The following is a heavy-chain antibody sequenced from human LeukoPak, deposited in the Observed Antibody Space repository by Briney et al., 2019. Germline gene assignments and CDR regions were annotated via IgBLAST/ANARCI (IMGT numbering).Heavy chain of an antibody. Sequence: ASVKVSCKASGYTFTSYGISWVRQAPGQGLEWMGWISAYNGNTNYAQKFQGRVTITADESTSTAYMELSSLRSEDTAVYYCARVTTIFGVVNNWFDPWGQGTLVTVSS. V-gene: IGHV1-18*01. CDR2: ISAYNGNT. D-gene: IGHD3-3*01. J-gene: IGHJ5*02. CDR3: ARVTTIFGVVNNWFDP. CDR1: GYTFTSYG.